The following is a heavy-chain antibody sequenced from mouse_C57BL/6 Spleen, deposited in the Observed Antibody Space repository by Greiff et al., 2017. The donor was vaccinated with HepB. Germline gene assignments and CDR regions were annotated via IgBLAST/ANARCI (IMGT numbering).Heavy chain of an antibody. V-gene: IGHV5-4*03. J-gene: IGHJ2*01. CDR1: GFTFSSYA. CDR2: ISDGGSYT. Sequence: EVNVVESGGGLVKPGGSLKLSCAASGFTFSSYAMSWVRQTPEKRLEWVATISDGGSYTYYPDNVKGRFTISRDKAKNNLYLQLSHLKSEDTAIYYGARASITTVVAPDYWGQGTTLTVSS. D-gene: IGHD1-1*01. CDR3: ARASITTVVAPDY.